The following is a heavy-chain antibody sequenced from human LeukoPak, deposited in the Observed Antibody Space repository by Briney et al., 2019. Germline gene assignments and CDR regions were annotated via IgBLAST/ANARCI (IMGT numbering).Heavy chain of an antibody. D-gene: IGHD2-21*02. CDR3: ARGFVLGAAKNYFDY. Sequence: RSLRLSCAASGFTFTNYALHWVRQAPGKGLEWVAVISYDGTNKYYADSVKGRFTISRDNSKNTLSLQMNSLRAEDTALYYCARGFVLGAAKNYFDYWGQGALVTVSS. V-gene: IGHV3-30-3*01. CDR1: GFTFTNYA. CDR2: ISYDGTNK. J-gene: IGHJ4*02.